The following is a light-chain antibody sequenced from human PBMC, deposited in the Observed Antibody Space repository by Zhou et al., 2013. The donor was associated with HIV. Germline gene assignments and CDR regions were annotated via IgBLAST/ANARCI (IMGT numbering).Light chain of an antibody. Sequence: VLTQSPGTLSLSPGERATLSCRASRNIYNNYLAWYQQRPGQALRLLINVASSRATGIPDRFSGSGSGTDFTLTISSLEPEDFAIYYCQQRSNWPLTFGGRDQGGDQT. CDR1: RNIYNNY. CDR2: VAS. J-gene: IGKJ4*01. V-gene: IGKV3D-20*02. CDR3: QQRSNWPLT.